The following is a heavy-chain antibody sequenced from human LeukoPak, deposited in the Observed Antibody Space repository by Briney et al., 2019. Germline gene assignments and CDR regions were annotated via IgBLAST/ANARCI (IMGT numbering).Heavy chain of an antibody. J-gene: IGHJ3*01. Sequence: SETLSLTCAVYGGSFSGYYWSWIRQPPGRGLEWIGEINHSGSTNYNPSLKSRVTISVDTSKNQFSLKLSSVTAADTAVYYCARHYGDYPRWGQGTMVTVSS. CDR2: INHSGST. D-gene: IGHD4-17*01. CDR3: ARHYGDYPR. V-gene: IGHV4-34*01. CDR1: GGSFSGYY.